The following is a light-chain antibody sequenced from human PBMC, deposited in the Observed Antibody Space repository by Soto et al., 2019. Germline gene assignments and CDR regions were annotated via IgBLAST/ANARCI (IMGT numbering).Light chain of an antibody. V-gene: IGKV3-20*01. Sequence: EIVLTQSPGTLSLSPGERATLSCRASQYMTRTYIAWYHQKPGQAPRLLIYAASNRATGIPDKFSGSGSGTDYSLTITRLEPEDSAVYYCHQYDKAPQTFGQGTKVEIK. CDR2: AAS. J-gene: IGKJ2*01. CDR1: QYMTRTY. CDR3: HQYDKAPQT.